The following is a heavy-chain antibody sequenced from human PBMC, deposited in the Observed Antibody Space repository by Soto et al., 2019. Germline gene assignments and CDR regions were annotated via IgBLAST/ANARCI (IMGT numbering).Heavy chain of an antibody. Sequence: QITLEESGPTLVQPTQTLTLTCTVSGFSLTTSGVAVVWIRQPPGKALEWLAAIYGNDDEHYSPSLRNRLTITKDTSQNQVVLTMTNMDPVDTATYFGAHRRNTAERCWFDPWGQGTLVTVSS. CDR2: IYGNDDE. V-gene: IGHV2-5*01. CDR3: AHRRNTAERCWFDP. CDR1: GFSLTTSGVA. J-gene: IGHJ5*02. D-gene: IGHD6-13*01.